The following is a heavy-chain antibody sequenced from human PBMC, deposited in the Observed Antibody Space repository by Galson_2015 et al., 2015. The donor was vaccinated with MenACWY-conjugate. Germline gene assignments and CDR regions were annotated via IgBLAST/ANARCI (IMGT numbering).Heavy chain of an antibody. J-gene: IGHJ4*02. CDR2: INPGGSST. CDR3: AKTRGASFYFDS. CDR1: GFIFNTYW. Sequence: SLRLSCAASGFIFNTYWMHWVRQAPGTGLVWVSRINPGGSSTTYADSVKDRFTISRDNAKNTLYLQMNSLRPEDTAVFYCAKTRGASFYFDSWGQGTLVTVSS. D-gene: IGHD1-26*01. V-gene: IGHV3-74*01.